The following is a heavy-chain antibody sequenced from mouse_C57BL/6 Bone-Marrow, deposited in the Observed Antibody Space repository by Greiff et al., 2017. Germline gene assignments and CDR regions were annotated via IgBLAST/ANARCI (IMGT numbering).Heavy chain of an antibody. CDR1: GFTFSSYA. CDR2: ISDGGSYT. Sequence: EVQLVESGGGLVKPGGSLKLSCAASGFTFSSYAMSWVRQTPEKRLEWVATISDGGSYTYYPDNVKGRFTISRDNAKNNLYLQMSHLKSEDTAMYYCARDEGYYAYYYAMDYWGQGTSVTVSS. J-gene: IGHJ4*01. CDR3: ARDEGYYAYYYAMDY. D-gene: IGHD2-3*01. V-gene: IGHV5-4*01.